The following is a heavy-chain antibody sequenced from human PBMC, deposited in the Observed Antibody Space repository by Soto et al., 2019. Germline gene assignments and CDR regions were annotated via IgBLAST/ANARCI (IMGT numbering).Heavy chain of an antibody. J-gene: IGHJ6*03. CDR1: GGSISSYY. V-gene: IGHV4-59*08. Sequence: SETLSLTCTVSGGSISSYYWSWIRQPPGKGLEWIGYIYYSGSTNYNPSLKSRVTISVDTSKNQFSLKLSSVTAADTALYYCARKGYYMEVWGKGTTVTVSS. CDR3: ARKGYYMEV. CDR2: IYYSGST.